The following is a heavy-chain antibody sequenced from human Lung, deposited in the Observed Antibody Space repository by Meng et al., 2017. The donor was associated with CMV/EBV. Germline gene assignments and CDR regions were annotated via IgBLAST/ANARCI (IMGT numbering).Heavy chain of an antibody. CDR1: GFTFSNAW. CDR2: IKSKTDGGTT. CDR3: TTVPNGYGDYVADY. Sequence: GGSLRLXCAASGFTFSNAWMSWVRQAPGKGLEWVGGIKSKTDGGTTDYAAPVKGRFTISRDDSKNTLCLQMNSLKAEDTAMYYCTTVPNGYGDYVADYWGHRTLVPFSS. V-gene: IGHV3-15*01. D-gene: IGHD4-17*01. J-gene: IGHJ4*01.